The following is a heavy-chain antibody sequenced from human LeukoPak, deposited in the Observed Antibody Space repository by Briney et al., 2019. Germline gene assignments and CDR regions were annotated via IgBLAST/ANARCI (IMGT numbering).Heavy chain of an antibody. CDR2: IYHTGSP. Sequence: SETLSLTCTVSGGSISSDIYYWGWIRHHPEKGLEWIGYIYHTGSPYQNPSLKSRATLSVDTYQNQFSLRLDSVTAADTAVYYCARGAHFDSLEYAFDVWGQGTMVTVSS. CDR3: ARGAHFDSLEYAFDV. CDR1: GGSISSDIYY. J-gene: IGHJ3*01. V-gene: IGHV4-31*03. D-gene: IGHD3-9*01.